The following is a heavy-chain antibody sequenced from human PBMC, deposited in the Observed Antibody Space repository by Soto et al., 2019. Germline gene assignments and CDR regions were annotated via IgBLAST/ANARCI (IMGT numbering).Heavy chain of an antibody. D-gene: IGHD3-9*01. CDR2: ISAYNGNT. Sequence: ASVKVSCKASGYTFTSYAMHWVRQAPGQGLEWMGWISAYNGNTNYAQKLQGRVTMTTDTSTSTAYMELRSLRSDDTAVDYCARGPYYDILAGYFAPEVYYYSGMDVWAQGTTVTVS. CDR3: ARGPYYDILAGYFAPEVYYYSGMDV. V-gene: IGHV1-18*01. CDR1: GYTFTSYA. J-gene: IGHJ6*02.